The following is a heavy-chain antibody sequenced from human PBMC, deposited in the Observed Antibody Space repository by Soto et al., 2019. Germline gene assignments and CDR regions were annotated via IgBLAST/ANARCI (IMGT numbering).Heavy chain of an antibody. V-gene: IGHV4-59*12. J-gene: IGHJ5*02. Sequence: PSETLSLTCTVSGGSISSYYWSWIRQPPGKGLEWIGEIYYSGSTNYNPSLKSQVTISVDTSKNQFSLKLSSVTAADTAVYYCASAALLTRGYSYGYKGSSWFDPWGQGTLVTVSS. CDR3: ASAALLTRGYSYGYKGSSWFDP. D-gene: IGHD5-18*01. CDR2: IYYSGST. CDR1: GGSISSYY.